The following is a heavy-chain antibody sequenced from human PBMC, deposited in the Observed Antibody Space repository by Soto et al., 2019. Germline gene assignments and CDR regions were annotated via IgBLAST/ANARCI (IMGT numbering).Heavy chain of an antibody. J-gene: IGHJ5*02. V-gene: IGHV4-34*01. Sequence: QVQLQQWGAGLLKPSETLSLTCAVYGGSFSGYYWSWIRQPPGKGLEWIGEINHSGSTNYNPSLKTRVTITVDTSKNQFSLTLSSVTAADTAVYYCARGLPAYSRGWYREYNWFDPWGQGTLVTVSS. CDR2: INHSGST. CDR1: GGSFSGYY. CDR3: ARGLPAYSRGWYREYNWFDP. D-gene: IGHD6-19*01.